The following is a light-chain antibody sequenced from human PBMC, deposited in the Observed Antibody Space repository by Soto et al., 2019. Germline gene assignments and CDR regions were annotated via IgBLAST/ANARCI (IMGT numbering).Light chain of an antibody. CDR2: DSS. J-gene: IGKJ4*01. V-gene: IGKV3-15*01. CDR3: QRYNNWPLT. CDR1: RGIGST. Sequence: EIVLTQSPAALSVSPGERVTLSCRASRGIGSTLAWYQQKPGQTPSLLIYDSSTRAIGIPTRFSCSRAGTEFTLTINGLQSEDFAVYYCQRYNNWPLTFGGGTRWIS.